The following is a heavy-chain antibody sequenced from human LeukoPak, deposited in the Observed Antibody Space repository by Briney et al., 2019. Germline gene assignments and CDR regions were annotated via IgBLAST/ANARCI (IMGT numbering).Heavy chain of an antibody. D-gene: IGHD3-22*01. CDR2: ISGSGGST. V-gene: IGHV3-23*01. Sequence: GGSLRLSCAASGFTFSSYSMNWVRQAPGKGLEWVSAISGSGGSTYYADSVKGRFTISRDNSKNTLYLQLNSLRADDTAVYYCAKEIYYFDSSGLDYWGQGTLVTVSS. CDR1: GFTFSSYS. CDR3: AKEIYYFDSSGLDY. J-gene: IGHJ4*02.